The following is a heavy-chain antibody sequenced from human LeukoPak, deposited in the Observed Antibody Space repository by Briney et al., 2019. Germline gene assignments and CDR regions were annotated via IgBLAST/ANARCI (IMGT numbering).Heavy chain of an antibody. Sequence: GGSLRLSCAASGFTFSSYAMSWVRQAPGKGLEWVSVIVGGSTNYADSVKGRFTISRDNTKNTLYLQMNSLRAEDTAVYYCARTLGVPSAFDPWGQGTLVTVSS. D-gene: IGHD2-2*01. CDR2: IVGGST. CDR3: ARTLGVPSAFDP. CDR1: GFTFSSYA. J-gene: IGHJ5*02. V-gene: IGHV3-23*01.